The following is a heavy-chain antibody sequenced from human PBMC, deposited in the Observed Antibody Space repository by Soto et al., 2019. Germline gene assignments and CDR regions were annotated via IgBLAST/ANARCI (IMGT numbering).Heavy chain of an antibody. CDR2: IIPIFGTA. V-gene: IGHV1-69*13. J-gene: IGHJ4*02. CDR3: ARDYSVSSSLPGY. D-gene: IGHD6-13*01. Sequence: SGQVSCKASGGTFLSYAISWVRQAPGQGLEWMGGIIPIFGTANYAQKFQGRVTITADESTSTAYMELSSLRSEDTAVYYCARDYSVSSSLPGYWGQGTLVTVPS. CDR1: GGTFLSYA.